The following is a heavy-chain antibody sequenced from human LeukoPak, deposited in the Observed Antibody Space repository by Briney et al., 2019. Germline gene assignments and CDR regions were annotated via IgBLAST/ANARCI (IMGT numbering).Heavy chain of an antibody. V-gene: IGHV3-23*01. D-gene: IGHD1-26*01. Sequence: ETLSLTCAVYGGSFSGYYWSWIRQPPGKGLEWVSGITGSGGSTYCADSVKGRFTISRDNSKNTLYLQMNSLRAEDTAVYYCARDKIVGATKFDSWGQGTLVTVSS. J-gene: IGHJ4*02. CDR1: GGSFSGYY. CDR3: ARDKIVGATKFDS. CDR2: ITGSGGST.